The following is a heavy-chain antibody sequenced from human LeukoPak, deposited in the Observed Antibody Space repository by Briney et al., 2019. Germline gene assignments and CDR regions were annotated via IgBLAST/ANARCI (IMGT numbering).Heavy chain of an antibody. V-gene: IGHV3-66*01. CDR1: GLTVSRKF. Sequence: AGGSLRLSCVVSGLTVSRKFMNWVRQAPGKGLEWVSGIYDDGSTFYADSVKGRFSISRDSSRNTLSLQMSSLRAEDTAVYFCASCGDDCDPRETAWVDFLHWGQGTLVTVSS. J-gene: IGHJ1*01. CDR2: IYDDGST. CDR3: ASCGDDCDPRETAWVDFLH. D-gene: IGHD2-21*02.